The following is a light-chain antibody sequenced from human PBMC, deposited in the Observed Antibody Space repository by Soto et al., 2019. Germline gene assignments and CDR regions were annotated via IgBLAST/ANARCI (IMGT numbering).Light chain of an antibody. V-gene: IGKV3-15*01. Sequence: EIVMTQSPATLSVSPGERATLSCRASQSVSSNFAWYQQKPGQAPRLLIYVASTRATGITARFSGSGSGTEFTPTISSLQSEASVGYYCQQYNNWPPTFGHGTKVEIK. CDR1: QSVSSN. J-gene: IGKJ1*01. CDR2: VAS. CDR3: QQYNNWPPT.